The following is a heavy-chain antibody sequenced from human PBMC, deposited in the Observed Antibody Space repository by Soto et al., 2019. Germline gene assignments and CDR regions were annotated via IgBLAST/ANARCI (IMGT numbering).Heavy chain of an antibody. V-gene: IGHV3-30-3*01. D-gene: IGHD2-2*02. CDR2: ISYDGSNK. J-gene: IGHJ6*02. CDR1: GFTFSSYA. Sequence: QVQLVESGGGVVQPGRSLRLSCADSGFTFSSYAMHWVRQAPGKGLEWVAVISYDGSNKYYADSVKGRFTISRDNSKNTLYLQMNSLRAESTAVYYCARASYCISTTCYTPSGMDVWGQGTTVTVSS. CDR3: ARASYCISTTCYTPSGMDV.